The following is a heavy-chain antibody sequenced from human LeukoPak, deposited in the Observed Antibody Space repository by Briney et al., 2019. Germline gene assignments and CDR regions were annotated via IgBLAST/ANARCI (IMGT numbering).Heavy chain of an antibody. J-gene: IGHJ5*02. CDR2: ISGSGGNT. D-gene: IGHD3-10*01. CDR1: GFTFSSYG. Sequence: GGTLRLSCAASGFTFSSYGMSWVRQAPGKGLEWVSAISGSGGNTYYTDSVKGRFTISRDNSKYTLYLQMNSLRVEDTAVYYCAAGSGSYYKATSWGQGTVVTVSS. CDR3: AAGSGSYYKATS. V-gene: IGHV3-23*01.